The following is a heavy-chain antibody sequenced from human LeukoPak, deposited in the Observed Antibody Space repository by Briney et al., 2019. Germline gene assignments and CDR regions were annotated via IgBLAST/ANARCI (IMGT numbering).Heavy chain of an antibody. CDR1: GVSIRSYY. CDR3: ARRDSSGTRYFDS. CDR2: IYYSGSA. J-gene: IGHJ4*02. V-gene: IGHV4-59*08. D-gene: IGHD3-22*01. Sequence: SETLPLTCTISGVSIRSYYWGWIRQPPGKGLEWIGYIYYSGSAYYSPSLKSRVTISADTSKNQFSLKLSSVTAADTALYYCARRDSSGTRYFDSWGQGTLVTVSS.